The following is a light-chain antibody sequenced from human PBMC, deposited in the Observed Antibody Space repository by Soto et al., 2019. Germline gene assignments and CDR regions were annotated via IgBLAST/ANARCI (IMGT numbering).Light chain of an antibody. CDR1: SSDVGRYNY. CDR3: NSYTSSTTWV. V-gene: IGLV2-14*01. J-gene: IGLJ3*02. CDR2: EVR. Sequence: QSALTQPASVSGSPGQSITISCTGTSSDVGRYNYVSWYQQHPGKAPKLMIYEVRNRPSGVSSRFSGSKSGSTASLTISGLQAEDEAEYYCNSYTSSTTWVFGGGTKVTVL.